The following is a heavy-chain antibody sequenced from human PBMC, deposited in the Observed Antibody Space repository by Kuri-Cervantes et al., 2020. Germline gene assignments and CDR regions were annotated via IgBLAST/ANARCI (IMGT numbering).Heavy chain of an antibody. D-gene: IGHD3-22*01. CDR3: AKAFPFQTCYYYGTFDY. CDR1: GFTFSSYA. V-gene: IGHV3-30-3*01. Sequence: GESLKISCAASGFTFSSYAMHWVRQAPGKGLEWVAVISYDGSNKYYADSVKGRFTISRDNSKNTLYLQMNSLRAEDTAVYYCAKAFPFQTCYYYGTFDYWGQGTLVTVSS. CDR2: ISYDGSNK. J-gene: IGHJ4*02.